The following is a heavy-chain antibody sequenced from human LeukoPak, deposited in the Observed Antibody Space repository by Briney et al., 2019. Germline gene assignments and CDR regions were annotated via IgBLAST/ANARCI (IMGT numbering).Heavy chain of an antibody. V-gene: IGHV1-18*01. CDR1: GYSFTHYA. CDR2: ISTYNGDT. Sequence: ASVKVSCKTSGYSFTHYAISWVRQAPGQGLEWMGWISTYNGDTKYAQKLQGRFTMTSDISTSTAYMELRSLTSDDTAVYYCARDPSNTSGWYIYFDFWGQGTLVTVSS. CDR3: ARDPSNTSGWYIYFDF. D-gene: IGHD6-19*01. J-gene: IGHJ4*02.